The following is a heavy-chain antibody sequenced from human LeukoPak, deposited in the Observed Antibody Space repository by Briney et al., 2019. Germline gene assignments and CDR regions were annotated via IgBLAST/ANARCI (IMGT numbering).Heavy chain of an antibody. CDR3: ARETYYYDSSGYYYLDY. J-gene: IGHJ4*02. CDR2: IYTSGST. D-gene: IGHD3-22*01. Sequence: SETLSLTCTVSGGSIRSGSYYWSWIRQPAGKGLEWIGRIYTSGSTNYNPSLKSRVTISVDTSKNQFSLKLSSVTAADTAVYYCARETYYYDSSGYYYLDYWGQGTLVTVSS. V-gene: IGHV4-61*02. CDR1: GGSIRSGSYY.